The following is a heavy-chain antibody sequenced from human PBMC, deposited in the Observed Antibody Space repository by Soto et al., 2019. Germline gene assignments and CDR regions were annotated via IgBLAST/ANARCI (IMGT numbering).Heavy chain of an antibody. D-gene: IGHD6-19*01. CDR2: IFHDGNT. CDR3: ARHEGWAGPDQ. CDR1: GASIGSGGW. V-gene: IGHV4-4*02. J-gene: IGHJ5*02. Sequence: SETLSLTCAVSGASIGSGGWWSWVRQPPGKGLEWIAEIFHDGNTNYSPSLKSRVTISVDKSQNQFSLNVYSVTAADTAVYYCARHEGWAGPDQWGQGTLVTVSS.